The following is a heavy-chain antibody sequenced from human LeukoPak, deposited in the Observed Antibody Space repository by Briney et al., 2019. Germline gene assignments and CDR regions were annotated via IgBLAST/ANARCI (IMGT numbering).Heavy chain of an antibody. CDR1: GGSVSRGSYY. V-gene: IGHV4-61*01. Sequence: PSETLSLIRTVSGGSVSRGSYYWSWIRQPPGKGLEWIGYIYYSGSTNYNPSLKSRVTISVDTSKNQFSLKLSSVTAADTAVYYCARQPGWGYYYYMDVWDKGTTVTVSS. D-gene: IGHD3-16*01. CDR2: IYYSGST. CDR3: ARQPGWGYYYYMDV. J-gene: IGHJ6*03.